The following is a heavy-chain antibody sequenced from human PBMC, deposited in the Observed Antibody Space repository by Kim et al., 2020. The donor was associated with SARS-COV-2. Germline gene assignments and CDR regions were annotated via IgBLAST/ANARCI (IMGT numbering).Heavy chain of an antibody. D-gene: IGHD3-9*01. V-gene: IGHV3-30*04. J-gene: IGHJ4*02. CDR1: GFTFSSYA. Sequence: GGSLRLSCAASGFTFSSYAMHWVRQAPGKGLEWVAVISYDGSNKYYADSVKGRFTISRDNSKNTLYLQMNSLRAEDTAVYYCARGKAYYDILTGHPLFDYWGQGTLVTVSS. CDR2: ISYDGSNK. CDR3: ARGKAYYDILTGHPLFDY.